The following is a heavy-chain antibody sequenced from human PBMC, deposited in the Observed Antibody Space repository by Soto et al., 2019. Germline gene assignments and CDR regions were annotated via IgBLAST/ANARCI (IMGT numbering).Heavy chain of an antibody. CDR3: ARARGGTKTRGNDAFDI. Sequence: EVQLVESGGGLVQPGGSLRLSCAASGFTFSSYWMSWVRQAPGKGLEWVANIKQDGSEKYYVDSVKGRFTISRDNAKNSLYLQMNSLRAEDTAVYYCARARGGTKTRGNDAFDIWGQGTMVTVSS. CDR2: IKQDGSEK. J-gene: IGHJ3*02. CDR1: GFTFSSYW. V-gene: IGHV3-7*01. D-gene: IGHD3-16*01.